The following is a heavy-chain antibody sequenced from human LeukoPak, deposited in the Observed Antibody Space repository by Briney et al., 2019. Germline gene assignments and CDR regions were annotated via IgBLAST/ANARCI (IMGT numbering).Heavy chain of an antibody. CDR2: INAGNGNT. CDR3: ARVRAGAYGDYGTANWFDP. J-gene: IGHJ5*02. V-gene: IGHV1-3*01. D-gene: IGHD4-17*01. CDR1: GYTFTSYG. Sequence: ASVKVSCKASGYTFTSYGISWVRQAPGQGLEWMGWINAGNGNTKYSQKFQGRVTITRDTSASTAYMELSSLRSEDTAVYYCARVRAGAYGDYGTANWFDPWGQGTLVTVSS.